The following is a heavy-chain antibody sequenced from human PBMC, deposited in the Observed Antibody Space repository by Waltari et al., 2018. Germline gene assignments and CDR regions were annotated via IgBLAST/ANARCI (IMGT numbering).Heavy chain of an antibody. D-gene: IGHD4-17*01. CDR2: ISYDGSNK. CDR1: GFTFSSYA. V-gene: IGHV3-30-3*01. CDR3: ARESPPYGDYGGGMDV. Sequence: QVQLVESGGGVVQPGRSLRLSCAASGFTFSSYAMHWVRPAPGKGLEWVAGISYDGSNKYYSDSVKGRFTISRDKSKNTLYLQMNSLRAEDTAVYYCARESPPYGDYGGGMDVWGQGTTVTVSS. J-gene: IGHJ6*02.